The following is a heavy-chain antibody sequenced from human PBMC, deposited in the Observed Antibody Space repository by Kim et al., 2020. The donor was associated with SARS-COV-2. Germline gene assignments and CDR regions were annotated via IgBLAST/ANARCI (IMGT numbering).Heavy chain of an antibody. J-gene: IGHJ6*04. D-gene: IGHD3-10*01. Sequence: GGSLRLSCEVSGFRFRDHAMHWVRQAPGKGLEWMAVIWFDGSERYYTDSMRGRLTITRDNSKNTLHLEMSSLSAEDTAVYYCARALVGEDVWENHLYVDVWGKGTTVTVSS. V-gene: IGHV3-33*01. CDR2: IWFDGSER. CDR1: GFRFRDHA. CDR3: ARALVGEDVWENHLYVDV.